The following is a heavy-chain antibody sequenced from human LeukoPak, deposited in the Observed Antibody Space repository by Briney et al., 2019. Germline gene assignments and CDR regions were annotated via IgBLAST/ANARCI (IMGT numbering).Heavy chain of an antibody. J-gene: IGHJ3*02. CDR2: IYYSGST. CDR3: ARSLLLWYGGDDI. D-gene: IGHD3-10*01. Sequence: SETLSLTCTVSGGSISSYYWSWIRQPPGKGLEWIGHIYYSGSTNYNHSLKSRVTISVNTSKNQFPLKLSSVTAADTAVYYCARSLLLWYGGDDIWGQGTMVTVSS. CDR1: GGSISSYY. V-gene: IGHV4-59*08.